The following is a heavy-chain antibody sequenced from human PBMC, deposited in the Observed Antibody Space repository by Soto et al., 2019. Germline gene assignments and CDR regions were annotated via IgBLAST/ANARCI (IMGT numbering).Heavy chain of an antibody. CDR1: GFTFSNAW. CDR3: TTEEYLSYDFWSGYSN. CDR2: IKNKTDGGTT. Sequence: EVQLVESGGGLVKPGGSLRLSCAASGFTFSNAWMSWVRQAPGKGLEWVGRIKNKTDGGTTDYAAPVKGRFTISRDDSKNTLYLQMNSLKTEDTAVYYCTTEEYLSYDFWSGYSNWRQGTLVTVSS. V-gene: IGHV3-15*01. J-gene: IGHJ4*02. D-gene: IGHD3-3*01.